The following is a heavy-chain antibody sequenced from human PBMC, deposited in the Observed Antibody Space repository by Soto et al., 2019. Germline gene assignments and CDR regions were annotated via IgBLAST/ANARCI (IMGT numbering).Heavy chain of an antibody. D-gene: IGHD2-2*01. J-gene: IGHJ5*02. V-gene: IGHV5-51*01. CDR2: IYPGDSDT. Sequence: GESLKISCKGSGYSFTSYWIDWVRQMPGKGLEWMGIIYPGDSDTRYSPSFQGQVTISADKSISTAYLQWSSLKASDTAMYYCARQAFCSSTSCYGTNWFDPWGQGTLVTVSS. CDR3: ARQAFCSSTSCYGTNWFDP. CDR1: GYSFTSYW.